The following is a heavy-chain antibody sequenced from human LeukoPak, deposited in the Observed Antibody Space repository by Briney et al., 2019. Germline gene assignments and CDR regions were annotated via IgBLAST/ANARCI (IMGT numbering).Heavy chain of an antibody. J-gene: IGHJ5*02. V-gene: IGHV7-4-1*02. CDR2: INTNTGNP. CDR3: AREEYASWNCSSTSCSNWFHP. D-gene: IGHD2-2*01. Sequence: GASVKVSCKGSGCTFTSYAMNWVRQAPGQGLEWMGWINTNTGNPTYSQGFTGRFVFSLDTSVSTAYLQISSLKAEDTAVYYCAREEYASWNCSSTSCSNWFHPWGQGTLVTVSS. CDR1: GCTFTSYA.